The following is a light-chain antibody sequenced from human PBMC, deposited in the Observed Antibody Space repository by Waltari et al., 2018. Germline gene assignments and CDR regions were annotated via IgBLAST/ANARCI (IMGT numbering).Light chain of an antibody. CDR3: QQYNNWPPYT. Sequence: EIVMTQSPATLSVYPGERATIPCRASQSVSSNLAWYQQKPGQAPRLLIYGASTRATGIPARFSGSGSGTEFTLTISSLQSEDFAVYYCQQYNNWPPYTFGQGTKLEI. J-gene: IGKJ2*01. V-gene: IGKV3-15*01. CDR1: QSVSSN. CDR2: GAS.